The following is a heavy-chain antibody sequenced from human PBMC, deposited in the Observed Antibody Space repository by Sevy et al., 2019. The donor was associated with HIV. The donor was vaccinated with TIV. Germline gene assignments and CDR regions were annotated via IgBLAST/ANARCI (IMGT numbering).Heavy chain of an antibody. J-gene: IGHJ6*03. V-gene: IGHV3-74*01. CDR1: GFIFSNYW. D-gene: IGHD1-1*01. Sequence: GGSLRLSCAASGFIFSNYWMHWVRQVPGKGLVWVSRINSDGSSTSYANSVKGRFTISRDNAKNTLYLQMNSLRAEDTAVYYCAGRPGNDYYYYYYINVWGKGTTVTVSS. CDR3: AGRPGNDYYYYYYINV. CDR2: INSDGSST.